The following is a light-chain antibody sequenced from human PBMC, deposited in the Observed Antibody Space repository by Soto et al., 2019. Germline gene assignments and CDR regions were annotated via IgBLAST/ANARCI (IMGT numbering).Light chain of an antibody. CDR3: QQYGSSPLT. J-gene: IGKJ4*01. Sequence: EIVLTQSPGTLSLSPGERATLSCRASQSVSSSYLAWYQQKPGQAHRLLIYGASSRATGIPDRFSGSGSGTDFTLTISRLEPEDFAAYYCQQYGSSPLTFGGGTKVEIK. CDR2: GAS. V-gene: IGKV3-20*01. CDR1: QSVSSSY.